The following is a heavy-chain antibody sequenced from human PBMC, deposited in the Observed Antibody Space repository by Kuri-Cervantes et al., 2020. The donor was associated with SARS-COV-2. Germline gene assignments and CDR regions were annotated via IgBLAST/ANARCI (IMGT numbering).Heavy chain of an antibody. J-gene: IGHJ4*02. V-gene: IGHV3-30*19. CDR2: ISNDGVNK. D-gene: IGHD2-21*01. CDR3: ARARHVMDS. CDR1: GFTFSSYG. Sequence: GGSLRLSCAASGFTFSSYGTHWVRQAPGKGLEWVAVISNDGVNKNYADSVKGRFTISRDNSKNTLFLQMNSLRAEDTAVYYCARARHVMDSWGQGTLVTVSS.